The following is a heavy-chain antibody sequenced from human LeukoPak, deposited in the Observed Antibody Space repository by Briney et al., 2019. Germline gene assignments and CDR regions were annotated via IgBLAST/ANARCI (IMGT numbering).Heavy chain of an antibody. CDR2: ISSSSSYI. V-gene: IGHV3-21*01. J-gene: IGHJ4*02. D-gene: IGHD2-15*01. Sequence: PGGSLRLSCAASGFTFSSYSMNWVRQAPGKGLEWVSSISSSSSYIYYADSVKGRFTISRDNAKNSLYLQMHSLRAEDTAVYYCAREYCSGGSCYLADDWGKGTLVTVSS. CDR3: AREYCSGGSCYLADD. CDR1: GFTFSSYS.